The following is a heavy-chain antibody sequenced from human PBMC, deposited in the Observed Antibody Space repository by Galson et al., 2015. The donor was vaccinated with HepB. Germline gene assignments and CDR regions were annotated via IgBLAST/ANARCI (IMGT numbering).Heavy chain of an antibody. CDR1: GFTFSIYT. D-gene: IGHD2-21*01. Sequence: SLRLSCAASGFTFSIYTMTWVRQAPGKGLEWVSAISGGGDSTYYADSVKGRFTIYRDNSKNTLYLLMNSLRAEDTAVYFCAKGGVWQPGDNWGPGTLVTVSS. CDR3: AKGGVWQPGDN. J-gene: IGHJ4*02. V-gene: IGHV3-23*01. CDR2: ISGGGDST.